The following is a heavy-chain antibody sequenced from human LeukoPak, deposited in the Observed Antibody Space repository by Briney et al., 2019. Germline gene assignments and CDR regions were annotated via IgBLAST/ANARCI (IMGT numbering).Heavy chain of an antibody. Sequence: SETLSLTCTVSGASISSGNYFWSWIRQPAGKGLEWIGRIYTSGSTNYNPSLKTRVTISVDTSKNQFSLKLRPVTAADTAVYYCARALCINGVCEWFDPWGQGSLVTVSS. V-gene: IGHV4-61*02. CDR1: GASISSGNYF. J-gene: IGHJ5*02. D-gene: IGHD2-8*01. CDR3: ARALCINGVCEWFDP. CDR2: IYTSGST.